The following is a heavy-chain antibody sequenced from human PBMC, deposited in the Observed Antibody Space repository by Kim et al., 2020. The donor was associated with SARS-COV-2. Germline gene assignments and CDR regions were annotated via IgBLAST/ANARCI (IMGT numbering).Heavy chain of an antibody. D-gene: IGHD3-10*01. Sequence: ASVKVSCKVSGYTLTELSMHWVRQAPGKGLEWMGGFDPEDGETIYAQKFQGRVTMTEDTSTDTAYMELSSLRSEDTAVYYCATGDRPVTMVRGVISDYYYGMDVWGQGTTVTVSS. CDR2: FDPEDGET. V-gene: IGHV1-24*01. J-gene: IGHJ6*02. CDR1: GYTLTELS. CDR3: ATGDRPVTMVRGVISDYYYGMDV.